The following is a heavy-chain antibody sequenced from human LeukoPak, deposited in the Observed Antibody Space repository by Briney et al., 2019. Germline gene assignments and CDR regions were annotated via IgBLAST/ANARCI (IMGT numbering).Heavy chain of an antibody. CDR1: GFTFSSFG. D-gene: IGHD6-13*01. V-gene: IGHV3-23*01. Sequence: GGSLRLSCAASGFTFSSFGMSWVRQAPGKGLEWVSAISSTGGTAYYADSVKGRFTISRDNAKNSLYLQMNSLRAEDTAVYYCARDRGLVAAAGTVDYWGQGTLVTVSS. J-gene: IGHJ4*02. CDR2: ISSTGGTA. CDR3: ARDRGLVAAAGTVDY.